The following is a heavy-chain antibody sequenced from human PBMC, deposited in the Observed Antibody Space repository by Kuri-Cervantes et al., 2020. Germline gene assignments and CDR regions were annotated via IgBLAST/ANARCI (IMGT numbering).Heavy chain of an antibody. D-gene: IGHD6-13*01. J-gene: IGHJ3*02. Sequence: GESLKISCAASGFTFSSYSMNWVRQAPGKGLEWVSSISSSSSYIYYADSVKGRFTISRDNAKNSLYLQMNSLRAEDTAVYYCARYEQPTDAFDIWGQGTMVTVSS. CDR2: ISSSSSYI. CDR3: ARYEQPTDAFDI. V-gene: IGHV3-21*01. CDR1: GFTFSSYS.